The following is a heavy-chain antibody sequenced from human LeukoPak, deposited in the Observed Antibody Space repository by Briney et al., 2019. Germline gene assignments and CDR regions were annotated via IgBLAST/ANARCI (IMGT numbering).Heavy chain of an antibody. Sequence: GGSLRLSCAASGFTFSDYYMSWIRQAPGKGLEWVSYISSSGSTIYYADSVKGRFTISRDNAKNSLYLQMNSLRAEDTAVYYCARDARSSWAYYFDYWGQGTLVTVSS. V-gene: IGHV3-11*04. J-gene: IGHJ4*02. CDR2: ISSSGSTI. CDR1: GFTFSDYY. D-gene: IGHD6-13*01. CDR3: ARDARSSWAYYFDY.